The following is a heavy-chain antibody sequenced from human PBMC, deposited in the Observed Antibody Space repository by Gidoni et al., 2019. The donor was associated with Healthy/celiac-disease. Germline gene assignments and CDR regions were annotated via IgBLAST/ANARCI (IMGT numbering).Heavy chain of an antibody. CDR2: ISGCGDSP. D-gene: IGHD2-2*01. CDR3: AKGGRGDIVVVPAAPTYYFDY. Sequence: EVQLLESGGGLVQPGGSLRLSSTASGFTFSSYAMSWTRQAPGMGLECVSAISGCGDSPYLGDSVKGRFPISRDYSENTVYLQRNSLRAEDKAVYYCAKGGRGDIVVVPAAPTYYFDYWGQGTLVTVSS. CDR1: GFTFSSYA. J-gene: IGHJ4*02. V-gene: IGHV3-23*01.